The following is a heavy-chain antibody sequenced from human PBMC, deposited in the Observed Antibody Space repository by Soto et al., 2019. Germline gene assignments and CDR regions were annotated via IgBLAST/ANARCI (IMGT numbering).Heavy chain of an antibody. J-gene: IGHJ4*02. V-gene: IGHV3-66*01. CDR3: ARDRTISDYRSSGALGL. Sequence: EVQLVESGGGPVQPGGSLRLSCAASGFTVSSHYMSWVRQAPGKGLEWVSVIYSGGSTYYAKSVTGRFIISRDNSKSTVYLQMNSLRAEDTAVYYCARDRTISDYRSSGALGLWGQGTLVSVSS. CDR2: IYSGGST. D-gene: IGHD6-6*01. CDR1: GFTVSSHY.